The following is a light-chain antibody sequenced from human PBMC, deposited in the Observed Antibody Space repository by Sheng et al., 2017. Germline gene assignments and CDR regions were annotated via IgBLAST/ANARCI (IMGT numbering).Light chain of an antibody. CDR1: RSVKHY. CDR3: QQYNNWPPWT. V-gene: IGKV3D-15*01. Sequence: EIVLTQSPGTLSLSPGERATLSCRASRSVKHYLAWYQQKPGQTPRLLIFDASKRPTGIPDRFAGSGFGTDFTLTISSLQSEDFAVYYCQQYNNWPPWTFGQGTKVEIK. CDR2: DAS. J-gene: IGKJ1*01.